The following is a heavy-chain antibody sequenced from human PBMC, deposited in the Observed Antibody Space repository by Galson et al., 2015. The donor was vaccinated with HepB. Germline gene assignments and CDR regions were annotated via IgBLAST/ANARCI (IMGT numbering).Heavy chain of an antibody. CDR1: GFTFSSYW. Sequence: SLRLSCAASGFTFSSYWMHWVRQTPGKGLVWVSRITSDGTSTNYADSVKGRFTISRDNAKNSLYLQMNSLRAEDTAVYYCARGWATLDFDYWGQGTLVTVSS. V-gene: IGHV3-74*01. D-gene: IGHD6-13*01. CDR2: ITSDGTST. J-gene: IGHJ4*02. CDR3: ARGWATLDFDY.